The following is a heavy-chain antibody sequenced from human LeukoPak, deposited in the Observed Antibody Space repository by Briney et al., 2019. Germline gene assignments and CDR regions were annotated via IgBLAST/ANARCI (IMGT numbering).Heavy chain of an antibody. CDR2: ISSSSSYI. J-gene: IGHJ3*02. CDR1: GFTFSSYS. V-gene: IGHV3-21*01. Sequence: GGSLRPSCAASGFTFSSYSMNWVRQAPGKGLEWVSSISSSSSYIYYADSVKGRFTISRDNAKNSLYLQMNSLRAEDTAVYYCARGLGATSYAFDIWGQGTMVTVSS. CDR3: ARGLGATSYAFDI. D-gene: IGHD1-26*01.